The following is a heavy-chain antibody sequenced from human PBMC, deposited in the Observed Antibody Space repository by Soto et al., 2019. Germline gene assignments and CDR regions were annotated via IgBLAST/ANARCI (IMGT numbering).Heavy chain of an antibody. D-gene: IGHD2-2*02. Sequence: ASVKVSCKNSGSTFSNSGISWVRQAPGQGLEWVGWIRPDNGNRKSAQRLQGRVTLTTDTSASTAYVELRSLTSDDTAMYYCAGDTVSNRYSDWGQGTLVTSPQ. CDR2: IRPDNGNR. V-gene: IGHV1-18*01. J-gene: IGHJ1*01. CDR1: GSTFSNSG. CDR3: AGDTVSNRYSD.